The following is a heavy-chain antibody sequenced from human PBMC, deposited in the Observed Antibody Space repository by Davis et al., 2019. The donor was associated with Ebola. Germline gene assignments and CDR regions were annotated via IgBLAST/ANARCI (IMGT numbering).Heavy chain of an antibody. CDR3: ARGETWAMTQYFQH. V-gene: IGHV1-69*13. Sequence: SVKVSCKASGGTFSSYAISWVRQAPGQGLEWMGGIIPIFGTANYAQKFQGRVTITADESTSTAYMEPSSLRSEDTAVYYCARGETWAMTQYFQHWGQGTLVTVSS. D-gene: IGHD2-2*01. CDR1: GGTFSSYA. J-gene: IGHJ1*01. CDR2: IIPIFGTA.